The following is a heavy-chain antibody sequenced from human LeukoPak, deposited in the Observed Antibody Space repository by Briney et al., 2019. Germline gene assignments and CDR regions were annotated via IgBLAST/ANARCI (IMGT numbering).Heavy chain of an antibody. CDR3: ASIPNDSSGYYPIDY. CDR2: IYTSGST. V-gene: IGHV4-4*07. D-gene: IGHD3-22*01. CDR1: GGSISSYY. Sequence: SETLSLTCTVSGGSISSYYWSWIRQPAGKGLEWIGRIYTSGSTNYNPSLKSRVTMSVDTSKNQFSLKLSSVTAADTAVYYCASIPNDSSGYYPIDYWGQGTLVTVSS. J-gene: IGHJ4*02.